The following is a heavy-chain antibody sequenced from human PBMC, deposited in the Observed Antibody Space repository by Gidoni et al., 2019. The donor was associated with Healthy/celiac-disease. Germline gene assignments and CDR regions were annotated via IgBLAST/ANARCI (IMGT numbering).Heavy chain of an antibody. D-gene: IGHD7-27*01. CDR2: IYYSGST. J-gene: IGHJ6*02. Sequence: QPPGKGLEWIGYIYYSGSTNYNPSLKSRVTISVDTSKNQFSLKLSSVTAADTAVYYCARCNWGCYYYGMDVWGQGTTVTVSS. V-gene: IGHV4-59*01. CDR3: ARCNWGCYYYGMDV.